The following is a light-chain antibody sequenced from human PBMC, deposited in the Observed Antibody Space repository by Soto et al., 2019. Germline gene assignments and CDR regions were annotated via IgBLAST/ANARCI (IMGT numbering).Light chain of an antibody. V-gene: IGKV1-39*01. J-gene: IGKJ4*01. Sequence: DIQMPQSPSSLSASVGDRVTITCRASQSISNYVNWYQQKAGKAPKLLIHAATSLQSGVPSRFTGSGSGTDYTLTISSLQSDDFATYYYQQSYNAPLTFGGGTKVEIK. CDR2: AAT. CDR3: QQSYNAPLT. CDR1: QSISNY.